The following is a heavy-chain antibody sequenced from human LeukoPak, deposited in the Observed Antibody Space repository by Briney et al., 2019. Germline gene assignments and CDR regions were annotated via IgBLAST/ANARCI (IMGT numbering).Heavy chain of an antibody. Sequence: GGSLRLSCAASGFTFSSYSMNWVRQAPGKGLEWVAFIRYDGSNKYYADSVKGRFTISRDNSKNTLYLQMNSLRAEDTAVYYCASPFNYYDSSGYHLFDYWGQGTLVTVSS. CDR1: GFTFSSYS. D-gene: IGHD3-22*01. CDR3: ASPFNYYDSSGYHLFDY. CDR2: IRYDGSNK. J-gene: IGHJ4*02. V-gene: IGHV3-30*02.